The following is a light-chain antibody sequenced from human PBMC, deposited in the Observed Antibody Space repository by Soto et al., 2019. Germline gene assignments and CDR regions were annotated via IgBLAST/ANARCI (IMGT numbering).Light chain of an antibody. V-gene: IGKV3-15*01. CDR1: QSISSN. J-gene: IGKJ4*01. Sequence: EIVMTQSPATLSVSPGERATLSCRASQSISSNLAWYQQKPGQAPRLLIYGASTRATGIPARFSGGGSGTEFTLTISSLQSEDFAVYYCQQYHNWPPLTFGGGTKVEI. CDR2: GAS. CDR3: QQYHNWPPLT.